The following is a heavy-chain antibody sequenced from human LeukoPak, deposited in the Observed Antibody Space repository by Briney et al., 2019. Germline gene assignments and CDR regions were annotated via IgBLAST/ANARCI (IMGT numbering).Heavy chain of an antibody. CDR3: ANTYYAFWSGSF. D-gene: IGHD3-3*01. Sequence: GRSLRLSCAASGFTFSSYGIHWVRQAPGKGLEWVTVISYDESKKYYADSVKGRFTISRDNSNNTVYLQMNSLRAEDTAVYYCANTYYAFWSGSFWGQGTLVTVSS. CDR2: ISYDESKK. CDR1: GFTFSSYG. J-gene: IGHJ4*02. V-gene: IGHV3-30-3*01.